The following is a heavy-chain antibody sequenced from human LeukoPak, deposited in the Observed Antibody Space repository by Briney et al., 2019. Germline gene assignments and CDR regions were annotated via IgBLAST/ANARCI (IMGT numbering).Heavy chain of an antibody. CDR2: ISPKSGVT. J-gene: IGHJ5*02. CDR3: ARPEGSYYYGPGVWFDP. V-gene: IGHV1-2*02. CDR1: GYIFTGYY. Sequence: ASVKVSCKASGYIFTGYYMHWVRQAPGQGLEWMGWISPKSGVTNYAQKFQGRVAMTSDTSISTAYIELSRLTSDDTAVYYCARPEGSYYYGPGVWFDPWGQGTLVTVSS. D-gene: IGHD3-10*01.